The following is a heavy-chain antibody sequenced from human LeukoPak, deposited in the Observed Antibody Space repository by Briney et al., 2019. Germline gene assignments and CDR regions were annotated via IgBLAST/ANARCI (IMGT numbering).Heavy chain of an antibody. CDR1: GFTFSSYA. CDR2: ISGSGGST. D-gene: IGHD1-26*01. Sequence: HAGGSLRLSCAASGFTFSSYAMSWVRQAPGKGLEWVSAISGSGGSTYYADSVKGRFTIARDNSKNTLYLQMNSLRAEDTAVYYCAKDRWKVDSGSYSYYYGMDVWGQGTTVTVSS. CDR3: AKDRWKVDSGSYSYYYGMDV. V-gene: IGHV3-23*01. J-gene: IGHJ6*02.